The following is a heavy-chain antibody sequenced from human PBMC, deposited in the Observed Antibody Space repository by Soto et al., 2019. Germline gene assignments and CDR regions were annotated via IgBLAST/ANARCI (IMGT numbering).Heavy chain of an antibody. V-gene: IGHV1-18*01. CDR1: GYTFTSYG. CDR3: ARDLAGGEQLAHYYYYGMDG. Sequence: GASVKVSCKASGYTFTSYGISWVRQAPGQGLEWMGWISAYNGNTNYAQKLQGRVTMTTDTSTSTAYMELRSLRSDDTAVYYCARDLAGGEQLAHYYYYGMDGWGQGTTVTVSS. J-gene: IGHJ6*02. D-gene: IGHD6-6*01. CDR2: ISAYNGNT.